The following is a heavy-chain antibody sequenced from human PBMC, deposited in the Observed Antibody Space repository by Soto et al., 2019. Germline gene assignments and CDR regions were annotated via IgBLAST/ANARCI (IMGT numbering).Heavy chain of an antibody. CDR3: ARGTVYYCPNDKCGFFFDL. Sequence: QVQLQESGSGLLKPSQTLSLACGVSGDSLKRGFYHWSWIRQTPGKGLQLIGYIDTNGDTHYDLSLRHLLNMSIVTTESRFSLILTSVTAADTAVYYCARGTVYYCPNDKCGFFFDLWGQGALVTVSS. J-gene: IGHJ4*02. D-gene: IGHD2-8*01. CDR2: IDTNGDT. V-gene: IGHV4-31*01. CDR1: GDSLKRGFYH.